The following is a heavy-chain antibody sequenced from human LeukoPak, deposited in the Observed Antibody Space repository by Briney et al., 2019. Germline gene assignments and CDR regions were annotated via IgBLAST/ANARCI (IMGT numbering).Heavy chain of an antibody. CDR2: INPSGGST. V-gene: IGHV1-46*01. CDR3: ARGGMVRDRRHFQFDH. J-gene: IGHJ4*02. CDR1: GYIFTSYY. Sequence: ASVKVSCKASGYIFTSYYIHWVRQAPGQGLEWMGIINPSGGSTGYAQKFQGRVTMTRDTSTSTVYMELNSLRSDDTAVYYCARGGMVRDRRHFQFDHWGQGTLVTVSS. D-gene: IGHD3-10*01.